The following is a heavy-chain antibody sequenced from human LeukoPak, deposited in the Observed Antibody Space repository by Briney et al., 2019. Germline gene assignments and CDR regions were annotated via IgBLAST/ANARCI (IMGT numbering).Heavy chain of an antibody. CDR2: IYYSGST. D-gene: IGHD7-27*01. Sequence: SETLSLTCTVSGGSISSYYWSWIRQPPGKGLEWIGYIYYSGSTNYNPSLKSRVTISVDTSKNQFSLKLSSVTAADTAVYYCAKDSGPWLTGDEVPFDYWGQGTLVTVSS. V-gene: IGHV4-59*01. CDR3: AKDSGPWLTGDEVPFDY. J-gene: IGHJ4*02. CDR1: GGSISSYY.